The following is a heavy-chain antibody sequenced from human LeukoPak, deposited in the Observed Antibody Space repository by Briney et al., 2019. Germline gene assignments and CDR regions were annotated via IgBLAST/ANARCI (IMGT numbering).Heavy chain of an antibody. D-gene: IGHD2-15*01. V-gene: IGHV1-18*01. Sequence: GASVKVSCKASGHTFTSYGISWVRQAPGQGLEWMGWISAYNGNTNYAQKLQGRVTMTTDTSTSTAYMELRSPRSDDTAVYYCARDKYCSGGSCYSDYYYYYGMDVWGQGTTVTVSS. CDR2: ISAYNGNT. CDR3: ARDKYCSGGSCYSDYYYYYGMDV. CDR1: GHTFTSYG. J-gene: IGHJ6*02.